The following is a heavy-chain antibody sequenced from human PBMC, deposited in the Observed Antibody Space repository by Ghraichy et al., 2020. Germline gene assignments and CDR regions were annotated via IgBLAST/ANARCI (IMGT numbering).Heavy chain of an antibody. CDR1: GGSISSSNW. Sequence: SETLSLTCAVSGGSISSSNWWSWVRQPPGKGLEWIGEIYHSGSTNYNPSLKSRVTISVDKSKNQFSLKLRSVTAADTAVYYCAREDYYESSGYYYFDYWGQGTLVTVSS. CDR2: IYHSGST. CDR3: AREDYYESSGYYYFDY. D-gene: IGHD3-22*01. J-gene: IGHJ4*02. V-gene: IGHV4-4*02.